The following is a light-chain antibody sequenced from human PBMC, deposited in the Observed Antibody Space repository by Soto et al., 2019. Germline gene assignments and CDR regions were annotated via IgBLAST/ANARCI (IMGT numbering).Light chain of an antibody. Sequence: QSVLTQPPSVSGAPGQRVTISCTGSNSKIGAGYDVHWYLQLPGTAPKLLVYTNNNRPSGVPDRFSGSKSGTSASLAITGLXAEDEADYYCQSYDSRLSAYVFGTGTKVTVL. CDR3: QSYDSRLSAYV. V-gene: IGLV1-40*01. CDR1: NSKIGAGYD. J-gene: IGLJ1*01. CDR2: TNN.